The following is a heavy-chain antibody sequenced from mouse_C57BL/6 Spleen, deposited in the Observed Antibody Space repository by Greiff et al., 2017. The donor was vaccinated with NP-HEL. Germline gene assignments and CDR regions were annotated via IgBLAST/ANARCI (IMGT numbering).Heavy chain of an antibody. CDR2: IYPGDGDT. J-gene: IGHJ3*01. D-gene: IGHD2-4*01. V-gene: IGHV1-80*01. Sequence: VQLQQSGAELVKPGASVKISCKASGYAFSSYWMNWVKQRPGKGLEWIGQIYPGDGDTNYNGKFKGKATLTADKSSSTAYMQLSSLTSEDSAVYFCARFYYDYDGAFAYWGQGTLVTVSA. CDR1: GYAFSSYW. CDR3: ARFYYDYDGAFAY.